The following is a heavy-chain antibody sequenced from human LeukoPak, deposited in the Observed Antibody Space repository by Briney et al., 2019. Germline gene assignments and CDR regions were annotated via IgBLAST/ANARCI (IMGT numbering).Heavy chain of an antibody. J-gene: IGHJ6*02. CDR1: GYTFTSYY. D-gene: IGHD5-12*01. CDR2: TPYDGNTK. V-gene: IGHV3-30-3*01. Sequence: SCKASGYTFTSYYMHWVRQAPGKGLEWVAVTPYDGNTKYYADSVKGRFTISRENSKNTLYLQMNSLRPEDTALYYCARDGNSGYDLTYYYGLDVWGQGTTVTVSS. CDR3: ARDGNSGYDLTYYYGLDV.